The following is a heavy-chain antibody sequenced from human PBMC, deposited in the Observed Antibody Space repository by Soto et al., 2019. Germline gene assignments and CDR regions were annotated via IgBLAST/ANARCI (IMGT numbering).Heavy chain of an antibody. Sequence: PGESLKISCNGSGYDFSSYWIAWVRQMPGKGLEWMGIIYPGDSDARYSPSFEGQVTISADKSINTAYLQWSSLRASDSAKYYCARRLYYGSGMHDCGQGTLVTVSS. V-gene: IGHV5-51*01. D-gene: IGHD3-10*01. CDR2: IYPGDSDA. CDR1: GYDFSSYW. CDR3: ARRLYYGSGMHD. J-gene: IGHJ4*02.